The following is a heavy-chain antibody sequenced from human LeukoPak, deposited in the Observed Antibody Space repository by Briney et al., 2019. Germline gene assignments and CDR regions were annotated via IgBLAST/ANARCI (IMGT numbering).Heavy chain of an antibody. CDR1: GFTFCSYA. J-gene: IGHJ5*02. Sequence: GSLRLSCGASGFTFCSYAMSWVRPAPGEGVEWVLASSGSGGSTYYADSVKGRFTISRDNSKNTLYLQMNSLRAEDTAVYYCAKETDTATNWFDPWGQGTLVTVSS. D-gene: IGHD5-18*01. CDR2: SSGSGGST. CDR3: AKETDTATNWFDP. V-gene: IGHV3-23*01.